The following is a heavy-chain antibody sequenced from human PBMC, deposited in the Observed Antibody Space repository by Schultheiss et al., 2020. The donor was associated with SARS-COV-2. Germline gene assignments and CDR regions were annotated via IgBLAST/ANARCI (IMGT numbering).Heavy chain of an antibody. CDR2: IDWDDDK. J-gene: IGHJ4*02. CDR3: ARIGGAGRYFDY. Sequence: SGPTLVKPPQTLTLTCTFSGFSLSTSGVGVGWIRQPPGKALEWLARIDWDDDKFYSTSLKTRLTISKDTSKNQVVLTMTNMDPVDTATYFCARIGGAGRYFDYWGQGTLVTVSS. V-gene: IGHV2-70*04. D-gene: IGHD6-19*01. CDR1: GFSLSTSGVG.